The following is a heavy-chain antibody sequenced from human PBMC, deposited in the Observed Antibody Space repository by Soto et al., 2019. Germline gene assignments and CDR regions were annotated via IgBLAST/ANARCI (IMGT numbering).Heavy chain of an antibody. D-gene: IGHD3-3*01. CDR1: GYIFTNCA. J-gene: IGHJ4*02. CDR3: ARDNDVWTGYFFDN. Sequence: QVQLVQSAAEVRKPGASVKVSCKASGYIFTNCAISWVRQAPGQGPEWMGWISGYNGDTNTHYSQKFQGTAYMELRSLRSDDTAVYYCARDNDVWTGYFFDNWGQGTLVTVSS. CDR2: ISGYNGDT. V-gene: IGHV1-18*01.